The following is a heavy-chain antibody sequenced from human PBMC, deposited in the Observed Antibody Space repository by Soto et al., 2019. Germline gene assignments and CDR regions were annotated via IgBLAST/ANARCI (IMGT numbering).Heavy chain of an antibody. Sequence: GSLRLSCAASGFTFRSYAMSWVRQAPGKGLEWVSAIGGSSGSTDYADSVKGRFTISRDNSKNTLSLQMNSLRAEDTAVYYCAKDRSSTSCYAFDYWGQGTLVTVSS. CDR3: AKDRSSTSCYAFDY. J-gene: IGHJ4*02. CDR2: IGGSSGST. V-gene: IGHV3-23*01. CDR1: GFTFRSYA. D-gene: IGHD2-2*01.